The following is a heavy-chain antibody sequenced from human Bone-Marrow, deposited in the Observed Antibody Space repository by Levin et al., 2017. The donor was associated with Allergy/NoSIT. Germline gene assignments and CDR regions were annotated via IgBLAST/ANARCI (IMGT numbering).Heavy chain of an antibody. Sequence: GGSLRLSCAATGFRFDDHAMHWVRQAPGKGLEWVSGISWSGGRTGYADSVKGRFTISRDNAKNSLYLQMNSLRIEDTAFYFCAKGDEVGAVASAVDHWGQGTQVIVSS. CDR2: ISWSGGRT. J-gene: IGHJ5*02. V-gene: IGHV3-9*01. CDR1: GFRFDDHA. D-gene: IGHD6-19*01. CDR3: AKGDEVGAVASAVDH.